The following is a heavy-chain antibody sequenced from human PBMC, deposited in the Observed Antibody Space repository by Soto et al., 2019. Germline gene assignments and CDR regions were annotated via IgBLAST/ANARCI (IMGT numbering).Heavy chain of an antibody. CDR3: ARLGGYYQAFDQ. J-gene: IGHJ4*02. Sequence: PSETLSLTCTVSGGSISHHYWSWIRQPPGKGPEWIGYVYHSGSTTYTPSLKSRVTIAVDTSKNQFSLRLNSVTAADTAVYYCARLGGYYQAFDQWGQGSLVTVSS. CDR1: GGSISHHY. V-gene: IGHV4-59*08. D-gene: IGHD3-22*01. CDR2: VYHSGST.